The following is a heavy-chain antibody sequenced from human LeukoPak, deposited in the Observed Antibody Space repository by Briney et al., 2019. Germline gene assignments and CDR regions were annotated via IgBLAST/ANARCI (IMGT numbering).Heavy chain of an antibody. CDR1: GGSISSYY. CDR3: AKGSGFGELYDDYFDY. V-gene: IGHV4-59*01. D-gene: IGHD3-10*01. Sequence: PSETLSLTCTASGGSISSYYWSWIRQPPGKGLEWIGYSYYSGSTNYNPSLKSRVTISVDTSKNQFSLKLSSVTAADTAVYYCAKGSGFGELYDDYFDYWGQGTLVTVSS. J-gene: IGHJ4*02. CDR2: SYYSGST.